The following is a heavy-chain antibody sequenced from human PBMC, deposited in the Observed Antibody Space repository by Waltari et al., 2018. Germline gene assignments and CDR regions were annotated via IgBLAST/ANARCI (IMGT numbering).Heavy chain of an antibody. Sequence: QVQLQQWGAGLLKPSETLSLTCAVYGGSFSGYYWSWIRQPPGKGREWIGEINHGGTTNPNPSLKGRVTLSVDPSKTQCSRKLGPGPAADTAVYYCARGPPYGDYGGGVYFDYWGQGTLVTVSS. CDR1: GGSFSGYY. CDR3: ARGPPYGDYGGGVYFDY. V-gene: IGHV4-34*01. CDR2: INHGGTT. J-gene: IGHJ4*02. D-gene: IGHD4-17*01.